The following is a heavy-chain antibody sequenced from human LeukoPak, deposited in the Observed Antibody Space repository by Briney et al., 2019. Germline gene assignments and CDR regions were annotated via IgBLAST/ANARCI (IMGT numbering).Heavy chain of an antibody. CDR2: INPDGSQK. Sequence: GGSLRLSCAASGFTFSLYWMTWVRQSPGKGLEWVADINPDGSQKYSVDSVKGRFTISRDNARDALFLQMNSLRAEDTAVYYCARDSYYDFWSGYYWAGGYFDYWGQGTLVTVSS. D-gene: IGHD3-3*01. J-gene: IGHJ4*02. CDR1: GFTFSLYW. V-gene: IGHV3-7*01. CDR3: ARDSYYDFWSGYYWAGGYFDY.